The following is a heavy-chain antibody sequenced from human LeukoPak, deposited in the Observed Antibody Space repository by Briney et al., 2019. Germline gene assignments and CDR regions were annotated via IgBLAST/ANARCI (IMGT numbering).Heavy chain of an antibody. J-gene: IGHJ5*02. V-gene: IGHV4-59*01. D-gene: IGHD1-26*01. CDR2: IYYSGST. CDR3: ARLMGATDWFDP. Sequence: SETLSLTCTVSGGSISSYYWSWIRQPPGKGLEWIGYIYYSGSTNYNPSLKSRVTISVDTSKNQFSLKLSSVTAADTAVYYCARLMGATDWFDPWGQGTLVTVFS. CDR1: GGSISSYY.